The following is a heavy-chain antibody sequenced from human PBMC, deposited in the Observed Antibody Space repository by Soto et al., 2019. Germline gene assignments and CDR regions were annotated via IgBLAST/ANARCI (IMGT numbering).Heavy chain of an antibody. CDR1: VFTFSSYS. D-gene: IGHD3-3*01. Sequence: GWSLRLSCASSVFTFSSYSMNWVRQAPGKGLEWVSSISSSSSYIYYADSVKGRFTISRDNAKNSLYLQMNSLRAEDTAVYYCARAMPTYDFWSSLYYYGMDVWGQGTTVTVSS. V-gene: IGHV3-21*01. CDR3: ARAMPTYDFWSSLYYYGMDV. J-gene: IGHJ6*02. CDR2: ISSSSSYI.